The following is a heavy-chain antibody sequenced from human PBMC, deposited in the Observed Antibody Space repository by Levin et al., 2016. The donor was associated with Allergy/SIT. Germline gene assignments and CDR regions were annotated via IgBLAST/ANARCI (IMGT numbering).Heavy chain of an antibody. J-gene: IGHJ4*02. Sequence: PGKGLEWIGYIYYSGSTNYNPSLKSRVTISVDTSKNQFSLKLSSVTAADTAVYYCVKGYYDYVWGSYFDYWGQGTLVTVSS. CDR2: IYYSGST. CDR3: VKGYYDYVWGSYFDY. V-gene: IGHV4-59*13. D-gene: IGHD3-16*01.